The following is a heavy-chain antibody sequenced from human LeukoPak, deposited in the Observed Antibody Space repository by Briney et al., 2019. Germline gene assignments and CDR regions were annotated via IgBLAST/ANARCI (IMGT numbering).Heavy chain of an antibody. CDR1: GGSVSSNSGA. D-gene: IGHD1-26*01. CDR2: TYYRSNWYN. V-gene: IGHV6-1*01. Sequence: SQTLSLTCAISGGSVSSNSGAWNWIRQSPSRGLEWLGRTYYRSNWYNDYTVSVRSRITINPDTSKNQFSLHLNSVTPEDTAVYYCARESIGTYCFDYWGQESLVTVSS. J-gene: IGHJ4*02. CDR3: ARESIGTYCFDY.